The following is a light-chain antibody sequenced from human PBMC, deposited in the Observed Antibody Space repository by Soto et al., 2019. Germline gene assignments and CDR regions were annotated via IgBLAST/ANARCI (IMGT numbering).Light chain of an antibody. CDR1: QSVSSN. CDR2: GAS. Sequence: EIVMTQSPATLSVSPGERATLSCRASQSVSSNLAWYQQKPGQAPRLLIYGASTRATGIPARFSGSGSGTEXXXTXXSXXSEDFAVYYCQQYNNWPWTFGQGTKVEIK. J-gene: IGKJ1*01. CDR3: QQYNNWPWT. V-gene: IGKV3-15*01.